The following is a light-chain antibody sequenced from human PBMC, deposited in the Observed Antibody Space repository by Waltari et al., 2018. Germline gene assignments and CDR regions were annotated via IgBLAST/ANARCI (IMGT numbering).Light chain of an antibody. J-gene: IGKJ3*01. CDR3: QQYDNLPFT. Sequence: DIQMTQSPSSLSASLGDRVSITCQASQDISKYLNWYQQKPGKAPKLLIYDALNLETGVPSRFSGSGSGTDFTFTISSLQPEDIATYYCQQYDNLPFTFGPGTKVDIK. V-gene: IGKV1-33*01. CDR2: DAL. CDR1: QDISKY.